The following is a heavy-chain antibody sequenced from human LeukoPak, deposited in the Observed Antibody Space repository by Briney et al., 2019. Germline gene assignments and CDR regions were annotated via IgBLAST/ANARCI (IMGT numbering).Heavy chain of an antibody. D-gene: IGHD3-10*01. V-gene: IGHV2-5*02. CDR3: PHSITIVGGATH. CDR1: GCSLSTSGVG. Sequence: SGPTLVNRTQTLTLTSTFSGCSLSTSGVGVGWIRQPPGKALEWLALIYWDDDKRYSPSLKSRLTITKDTSKNQVVLTMTNMDPVDTATYYCPHSITIVGGATHWGQGTLVTVSS. J-gene: IGHJ4*02. CDR2: IYWDDDK.